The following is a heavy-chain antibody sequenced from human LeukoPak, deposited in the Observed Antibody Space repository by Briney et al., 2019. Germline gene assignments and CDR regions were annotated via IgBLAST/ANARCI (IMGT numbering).Heavy chain of an antibody. Sequence: PGGSLRLSCAASGFTFDDYAMHWVRQAPGKGLEWVSGISWNSGSIGYADSVKGRFTISRDNAKNSLYLQMNSLRAEDTALYYCASSRDYYDSSGSYDYWGQGTLVTVSS. CDR3: ASSRDYYDSSGSYDY. D-gene: IGHD3-22*01. V-gene: IGHV3-9*01. CDR1: GFTFDDYA. J-gene: IGHJ4*02. CDR2: ISWNSGSI.